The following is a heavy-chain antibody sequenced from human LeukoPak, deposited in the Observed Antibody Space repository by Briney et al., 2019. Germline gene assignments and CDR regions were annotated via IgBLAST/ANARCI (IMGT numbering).Heavy chain of an antibody. CDR2: ISSTSSYI. Sequence: GGSLRLSCAASGLTFSDYYMSCIRQAPGKGLEWVSFISSTSSYIKDADSVKGRFTISRDNAKKSLYLQMNSLRAEDTAVYYCARDSSGWSVDYWGQGTLVTVSS. D-gene: IGHD6-19*01. CDR3: ARDSSGWSVDY. CDR1: GLTFSDYY. V-gene: IGHV3-11*05. J-gene: IGHJ4*02.